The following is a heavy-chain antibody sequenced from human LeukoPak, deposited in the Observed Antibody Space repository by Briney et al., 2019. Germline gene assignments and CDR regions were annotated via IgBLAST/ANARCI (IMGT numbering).Heavy chain of an antibody. J-gene: IGHJ4*02. Sequence: SETLPLTCTVSGVSISSHYWSWVRQPPGKGLEWLGYIYYSGSTNYNPSLKSRVTISVDTSKNQFSLKLSSVTAADTAVYYCARGRLVPAASGFDYWGQGTLVTVSS. CDR1: GVSISSHY. D-gene: IGHD2-2*01. V-gene: IGHV4-59*11. CDR3: ARGRLVPAASGFDY. CDR2: IYYSGST.